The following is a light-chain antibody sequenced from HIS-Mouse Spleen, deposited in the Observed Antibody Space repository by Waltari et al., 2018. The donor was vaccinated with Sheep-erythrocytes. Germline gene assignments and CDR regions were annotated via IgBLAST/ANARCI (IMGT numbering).Light chain of an antibody. V-gene: IGLV2-23*01. J-gene: IGLJ2*01. CDR1: SSDVGCYTL. CDR2: EGS. CDR3: CSYAGSSTLV. Sequence: QSALTQPASVSGSPGQSITISCTGTSSDVGCYTLVPWYQQHPGKAPKLMIYEGSKRPSGVSNRFSGSKSGNTASLTISGLQAEDEADYYCCSYAGSSTLVFGGGTKLTVL.